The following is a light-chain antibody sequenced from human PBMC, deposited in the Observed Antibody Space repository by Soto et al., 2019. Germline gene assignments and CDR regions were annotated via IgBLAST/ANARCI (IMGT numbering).Light chain of an antibody. CDR2: INSDGSH. J-gene: IGLJ2*01. Sequence: QPVLTQSPSASASLGASVTLTCTLSSGHSTYAIAWHQQQPEKGPRYLMKINSDGSHIRGDGIPYRFSGSSSGAERYLTISSLQSEDEADYYCHTWASGFVIFGGGTKLTVL. CDR1: SGHSTYA. V-gene: IGLV4-69*01. CDR3: HTWASGFVI.